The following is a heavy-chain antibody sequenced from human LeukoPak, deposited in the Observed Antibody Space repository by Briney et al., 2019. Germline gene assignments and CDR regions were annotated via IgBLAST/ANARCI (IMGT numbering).Heavy chain of an antibody. J-gene: IGHJ5*02. Sequence: GASVKVSCQASGYTFTSYGISWVRPAPGQGLEWMGWISAYNGNTNYAQKLQGRVTMTTDTSTSTAYMELRSLRSDDTAVYYCARDPTPGYGGKFVVWFDPWGQGTLVTVSS. CDR1: GYTFTSYG. V-gene: IGHV1-18*01. CDR2: ISAYNGNT. CDR3: ARDPTPGYGGKFVVWFDP. D-gene: IGHD4-23*01.